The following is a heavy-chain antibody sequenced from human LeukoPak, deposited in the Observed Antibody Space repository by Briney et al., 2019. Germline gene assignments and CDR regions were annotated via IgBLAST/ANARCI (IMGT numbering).Heavy chain of an antibody. D-gene: IGHD2-2*01. V-gene: IGHV4-39*01. CDR1: GGSISSSSYY. Sequence: PSETLSLTCTVSGGSISSSSYYWGWIRQPPGKGLEWIGSIYYSGITYYNPSLKSRVTISVDTSKNQFSLKLSSVTAADTAVYYCARHILGYCSSTSCLPRPNWFDPWGQGTLVTVSS. CDR2: IYYSGIT. J-gene: IGHJ5*02. CDR3: ARHILGYCSSTSCLPRPNWFDP.